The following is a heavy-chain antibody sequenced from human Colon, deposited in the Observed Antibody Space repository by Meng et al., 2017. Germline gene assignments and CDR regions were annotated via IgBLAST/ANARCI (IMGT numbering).Heavy chain of an antibody. CDR2: TSHSGST. CDR1: GGPISRSDW. J-gene: IGHJ4*02. CDR3: ASSDYYRSDY. D-gene: IGHD3-22*01. Sequence: VQLQEWGPGLGKPSETLSLTCAVSGGPISRSDWWSWVRQPPGKGLEWIGETSHSGSTNYSPSLKSRVTISLDKSKNQLSLKLNSVTAADTAVYYCASSDYYRSDYWGQGTLVTVSS. V-gene: IGHV4-4*02.